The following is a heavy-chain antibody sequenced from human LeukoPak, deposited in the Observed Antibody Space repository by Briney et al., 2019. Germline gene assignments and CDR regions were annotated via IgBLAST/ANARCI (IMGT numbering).Heavy chain of an antibody. J-gene: IGHJ5*02. V-gene: IGHV1-2*02. Sequence: ASVKVSCKASGYTFTGYYMHWVRQAPGQGLEWMGWINPNSGGTNYAQKFQGRVTMTRDTSISTAYMELSRLRSDDTAVYYCARVRFYYGSGSWWFDPWGQGTLVTVSS. D-gene: IGHD3-10*01. CDR1: GYTFTGYY. CDR3: ARVRFYYGSGSWWFDP. CDR2: INPNSGGT.